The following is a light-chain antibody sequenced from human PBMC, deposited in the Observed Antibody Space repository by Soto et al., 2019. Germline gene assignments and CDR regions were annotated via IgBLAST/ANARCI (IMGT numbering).Light chain of an antibody. Sequence: ENVLTQSPGTLSLSPGERATLSCRASQSVSSSYLSWYQQKPRQAPSLLMYGASSRDTGIPDRFSVSGSGTDVTLTISRLEPEDFSLYYCQQYSSSPPVYTFGQGTKLEIK. CDR1: QSVSSSY. CDR2: GAS. CDR3: QQYSSSPPVYT. J-gene: IGKJ2*01. V-gene: IGKV3-20*01.